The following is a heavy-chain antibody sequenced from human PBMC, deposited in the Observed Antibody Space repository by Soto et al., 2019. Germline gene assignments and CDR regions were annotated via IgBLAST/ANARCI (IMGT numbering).Heavy chain of an antibody. V-gene: IGHV4-30-4*01. Sequence: QVQLQESGPGLVKPSQTLSLTCTVSGGSISSGDYYWSWIRQPPGKGLEWIGYIYYSGSTYYNPSLKSRVTISVDTSKNQFSLKLSSVTAADTAVYYCASLMFTFGRVIVSDYWGQGTLVTVSS. CDR3: ASLMFTFGRVIVSDY. CDR2: IYYSGST. D-gene: IGHD3-16*02. CDR1: GGSISSGDYY. J-gene: IGHJ4*02.